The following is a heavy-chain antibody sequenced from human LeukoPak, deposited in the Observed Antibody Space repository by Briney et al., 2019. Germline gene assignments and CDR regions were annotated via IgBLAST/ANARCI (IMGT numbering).Heavy chain of an antibody. D-gene: IGHD3/OR15-3a*01. V-gene: IGHV4-38-2*02. J-gene: IGHJ4*02. CDR1: GYSISSGYY. CDR2: IYHSGST. CDR3: ARQTGSGLFILP. Sequence: SETLSLTCTVSGYSISSGYYWGWIRQPPGKGLEWIGSIYHSGSTYYNPSLKSRVTISVDTSKNQFSLRLTSVTAADTAVYYCARQTGSGLFILPGGQGTLVTVSS.